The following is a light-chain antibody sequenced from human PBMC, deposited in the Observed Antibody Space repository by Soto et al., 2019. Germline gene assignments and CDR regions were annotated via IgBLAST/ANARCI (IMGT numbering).Light chain of an antibody. J-gene: IGKJ2*01. CDR1: QSLVHRYGITY. CDR3: MQATLFPPYS. CDR2: KIS. Sequence: DIVMTQTPLSSPVTLGQPASISCRSSQSLVHRYGITYLSGLQQRPAEHQTLLIYKISNRFSVVPDRYSGSGARTDCTLTISRVEAEDVGVYYGMQATLFPPYSFGHRTKLQIK. V-gene: IGKV2-24*01.